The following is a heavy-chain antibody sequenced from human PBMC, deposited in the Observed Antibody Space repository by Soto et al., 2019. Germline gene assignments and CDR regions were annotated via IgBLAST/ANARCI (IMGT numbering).Heavy chain of an antibody. Sequence: QVQLKESGSGLVKPAQTLSLTCAVSGGSITSGGFSWSWIRQPPGKGLGWIGYVHHTGNTDSHPSLGSRVTISLDRSRNLFSLNLTSVTAADTATYYCAKECGGTCLDAFDVWGPGTTVIVSS. CDR3: AKECGGTCLDAFDV. V-gene: IGHV4-30-2*01. CDR2: VHHTGNT. D-gene: IGHD2-15*01. CDR1: GGSITSGGFS. J-gene: IGHJ3*01.